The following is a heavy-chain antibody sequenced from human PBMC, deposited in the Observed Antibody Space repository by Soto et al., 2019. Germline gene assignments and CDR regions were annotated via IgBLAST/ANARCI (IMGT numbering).Heavy chain of an antibody. J-gene: IGHJ6*02. CDR1: GGSISSSSYY. CDR3: ARREADYDFWSGYWIRSYYYGMDV. V-gene: IGHV4-39*01. Sequence: SETLSLTCTVSGGSISSSSYYWGWIRQPPGKGLEWIGSIYYSGSTYYNPSLKSRVTISVDTSKNQFSLKLSSVTAADTAVYYCARREADYDFWSGYWIRSYYYGMDVWGQGTTVTVSS. D-gene: IGHD3-3*01. CDR2: IYYSGST.